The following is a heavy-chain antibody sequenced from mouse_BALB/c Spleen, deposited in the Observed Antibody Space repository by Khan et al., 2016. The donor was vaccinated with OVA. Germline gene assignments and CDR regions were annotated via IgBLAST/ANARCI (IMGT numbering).Heavy chain of an antibody. CDR3: AREGSRYNYAMDY. D-gene: IGHD1-3*01. Sequence: EVQLQESGPGLVKPSQSLSLTCTVTGYSITSDYAWNWIRQFPGNKLEWMGYISSSGSTNYNPALKSRISITRDTSKNQFFLQLNSVTTEDTATNYCAREGSRYNYAMDYWGQGTSVTVS. V-gene: IGHV3-2*02. J-gene: IGHJ4*01. CDR1: GYSITSDYA. CDR2: ISSSGST.